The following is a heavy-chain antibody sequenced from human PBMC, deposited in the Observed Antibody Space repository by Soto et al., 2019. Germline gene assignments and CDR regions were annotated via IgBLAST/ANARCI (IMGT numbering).Heavy chain of an antibody. D-gene: IGHD1-26*01. CDR2: ISSSSSYI. J-gene: IGHJ6*02. V-gene: IGHV3-21*04. Sequence: LRLSCAASGFTFSSYSMNWVRQAPGKGLEWVSSISSSSSYIYYADSVKGRFTISRDNAKNSLYLQMNSLRAEDTAVYYCARASELTALNYYYYGMDVWGQGTTVTVSS. CDR1: GFTFSSYS. CDR3: ARASELTALNYYYYGMDV.